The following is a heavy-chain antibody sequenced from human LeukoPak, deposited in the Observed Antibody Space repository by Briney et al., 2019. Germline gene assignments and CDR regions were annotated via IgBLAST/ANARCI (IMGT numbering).Heavy chain of an antibody. D-gene: IGHD3-3*01. V-gene: IGHV4-31*03. CDR3: ARVRFLEWLPFDY. CDR1: GGSISSGDYY. Sequence: PSETLSLTCTVSGGSISSGDYYWSWIRQRPGKGLEWIGSIYYSGVTYCNPSLESRVTISVDTSKNQFSLNLSSVTAADTAVYYCARVRFLEWLPFDYWGQGTLVTVSS. CDR2: IYYSGVT. J-gene: IGHJ4*02.